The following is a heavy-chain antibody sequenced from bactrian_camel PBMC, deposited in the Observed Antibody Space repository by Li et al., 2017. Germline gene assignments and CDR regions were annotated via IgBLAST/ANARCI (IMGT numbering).Heavy chain of an antibody. CDR3: VGSQAELALLNY. Sequence: HVQLVESGGGLVQPGGSPTVSCTTSGFTFTSVWMYWIRQAPGKGLEWVCGITSDGSVTRYADAVKGQFTISRDNAKNTVYLQMSSLKSEDTARYHCVGSQAELALLNYWGQGTQVTVS. V-gene: IGHV3S6*01. D-gene: IGHD7*01. J-gene: IGHJ4*01. CDR2: ITSDGSVT. CDR1: GFTFTSVW.